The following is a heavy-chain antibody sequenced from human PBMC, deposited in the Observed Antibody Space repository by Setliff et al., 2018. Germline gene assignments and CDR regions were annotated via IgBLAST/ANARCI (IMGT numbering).Heavy chain of an antibody. J-gene: IGHJ5*02. CDR2: INNYSFKT. CDR1: GYTYTNYG. Sequence: ASVKVSCKASGYTYTNYGITWVRQAPGQGLEWMGWINNYSFKTNYPQKFLGRVTMTTDTSTSTAYMELKSLRSDDTAVYYCLRINFYDATAYYYAPHHWGQGTLVTVSS. D-gene: IGHD3-10*01. CDR3: LRINFYDATAYYYAPHH. V-gene: IGHV1-18*01.